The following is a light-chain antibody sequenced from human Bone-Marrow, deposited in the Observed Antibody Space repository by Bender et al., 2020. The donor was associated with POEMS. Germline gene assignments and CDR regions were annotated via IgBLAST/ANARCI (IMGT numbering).Light chain of an antibody. CDR3: CSYASGTTSWV. CDR1: STDVGSFNL. CDR2: EDS. J-gene: IGLJ3*02. Sequence: QSALTQPASVSGSPGQSITISCTGTSTDVGSFNLVSWYQHHPGKAPKVMIYEDSKRPSGVSNRFSGSKSGNTASLTISGLQAEDEADYYCCSYASGTTSWVFGGGTKLTVL. V-gene: IGLV2-23*01.